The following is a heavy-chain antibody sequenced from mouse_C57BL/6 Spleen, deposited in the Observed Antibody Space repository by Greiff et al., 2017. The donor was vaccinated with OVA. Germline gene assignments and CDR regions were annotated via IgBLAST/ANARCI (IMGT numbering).Heavy chain of an antibody. D-gene: IGHD2-3*01. CDR1: GYTFTDYY. CDR3: ARWGDGYSSFDY. J-gene: IGHJ2*01. V-gene: IGHV1-26*01. CDR2: INPNNGGT. Sequence: EVQLQQSGPELVKPGASVKISCKASGYTFTDYYMNWVKQSHGKSLEWIGDINPNNGGTSYNQKFKGKATLTVDKSSSTAYMELRSLTSEDSAVYSCARWGDGYSSFDYWGQGTTLTVSS.